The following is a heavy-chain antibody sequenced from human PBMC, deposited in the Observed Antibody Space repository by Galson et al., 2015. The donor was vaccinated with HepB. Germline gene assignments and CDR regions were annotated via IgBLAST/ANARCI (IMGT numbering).Heavy chain of an antibody. Sequence: QSGAEVKKPGESLKISCTGSGYSFTSYWIGWVRQMPGKGLEWMGIFYPGDSDTRYSPSFQGQVTISADKSISTAYLQWSSLKASDTAMYYCARLYYYDSSGYVRYYYMAVSGKGTTVTVSS. V-gene: IGHV5-51*01. D-gene: IGHD3-22*01. J-gene: IGHJ6*03. CDR3: ARLYYYDSSGYVRYYYMAV. CDR2: FYPGDSDT. CDR1: GYSFTSYW.